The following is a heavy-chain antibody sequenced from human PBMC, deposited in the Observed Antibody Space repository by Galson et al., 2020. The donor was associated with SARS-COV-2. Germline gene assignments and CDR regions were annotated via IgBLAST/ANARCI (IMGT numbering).Heavy chain of an antibody. V-gene: IGHV4-39*01. D-gene: IGHD2-2*01. CDR3: ARGALYCSSTSCLHFDY. CDR2: WST. Sequence: ETSETLSLTCTVSGGSISRSSYYWGWIRQPPGKGLEWIGWSTYYNPSLKTRVTISVDTSKNQFSLKLSSVTAADTAVYYCARGALYCSSTSCLHFDYWGQGTLVTVSS. J-gene: IGHJ4*02. CDR1: GGSISRSSYY.